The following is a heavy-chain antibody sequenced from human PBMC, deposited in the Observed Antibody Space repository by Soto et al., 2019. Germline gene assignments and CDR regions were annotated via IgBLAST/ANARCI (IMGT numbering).Heavy chain of an antibody. CDR2: ISGSGDNT. D-gene: IGHD6-13*01. CDR3: AKPYSSSWYGPFDY. CDR1: GFTFSSYA. J-gene: IGHJ4*02. V-gene: IGHV3-23*01. Sequence: EVQLLESGGGLVQPGGSLRLSCAASGFTFSSYAMSWVRQAPGKGLEWVSTISGSGDNTFYADSVKGRFTISRDNSKNTLYLPMSSLRAEDTAVYHCAKPYSSSWYGPFDYWGQGTLVTVSS.